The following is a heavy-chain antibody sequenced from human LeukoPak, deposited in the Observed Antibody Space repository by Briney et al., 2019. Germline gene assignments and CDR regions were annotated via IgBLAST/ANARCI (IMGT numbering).Heavy chain of an antibody. CDR1: GGSISSYY. D-gene: IGHD6-13*01. CDR3: ARLGAAPGPPHYFYYGMDV. V-gene: IGHV4-4*07. J-gene: IGHJ6*02. CDR2: IYTSGST. Sequence: SETLSLTCTVSGGSISSYYWSWIRQPAGKGLEWIGRIYTSGSTNYNPSLKSRVTMSVDTSKNQVSLKVNSVTAADTAVYYCARLGAAPGPPHYFYYGMDVWGQGTTVTVS.